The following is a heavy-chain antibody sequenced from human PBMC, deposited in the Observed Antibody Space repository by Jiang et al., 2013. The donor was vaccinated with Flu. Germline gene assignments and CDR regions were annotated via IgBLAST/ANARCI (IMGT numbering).Heavy chain of an antibody. CDR1: GDSVSSSSAT. D-gene: IGHD3-16*01. Sequence: TLSLTCAISGDSVSSSSATWIWIRQSPSRGLECLGRTYYNSKWYKDYAASVKSRITINPDTSKNQFSLQLNSVTPEDTAVYYCARGKMGGYFYGMDVWGQGTTVTVSS. J-gene: IGHJ6*02. CDR2: TYYNSKWYK. V-gene: IGHV6-1*01. CDR3: ARGKMGGYFYGMDV.